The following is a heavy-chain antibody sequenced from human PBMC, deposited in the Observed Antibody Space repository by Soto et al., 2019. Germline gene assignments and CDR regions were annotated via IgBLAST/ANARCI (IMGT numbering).Heavy chain of an antibody. D-gene: IGHD2-15*01. V-gene: IGHV1-3*01. CDR1: GYTFTSYA. J-gene: IGHJ4*02. CDR2: INAGNGNT. CDR3: ARDLGGWPDY. Sequence: ASVKVSCKASGYTFTSYAMHWVRQAPGQRLEWMGWINAGNGNTKYSQKFQGRVTVTKDTSASTAYMELSSLRSEDTAVYYCARDLGGWPDYWGQGTLVTAPQ.